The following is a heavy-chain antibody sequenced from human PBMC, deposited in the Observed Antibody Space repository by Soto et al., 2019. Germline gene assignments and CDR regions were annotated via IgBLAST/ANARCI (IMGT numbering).Heavy chain of an antibody. J-gene: IGHJ4*02. D-gene: IGHD3-10*01. CDR1: GFTFSSYS. Sequence: PGGSLRLSCAASGFTFSSYSMNWVRQAPGKGLVCVSFIYGNVSDTKYAGSVKGRFTISRDNAKNTLYLQMDSLRAEDTAVYYCARSRFPYYFDYWGQGTLVTVSS. CDR2: IYGNVSDT. V-gene: IGHV3-74*03. CDR3: ARSRFPYYFDY.